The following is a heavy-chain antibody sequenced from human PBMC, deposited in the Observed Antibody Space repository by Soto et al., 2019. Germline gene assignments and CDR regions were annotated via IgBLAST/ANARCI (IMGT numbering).Heavy chain of an antibody. CDR2: ISAYNGNT. Sequence: QVQLVQSGAEVKKPGASVKVSCKASGYTFTSYGISWVRQAPGQGLEWMGWISAYNGNTNYAQKLQGRVSMTTDTSTSTAYMELRSLRSDDTAMYYCARDLGSGYDQGWFDPWGQGTLVTVSS. V-gene: IGHV1-18*01. CDR3: ARDLGSGYDQGWFDP. D-gene: IGHD5-12*01. CDR1: GYTFTSYG. J-gene: IGHJ5*02.